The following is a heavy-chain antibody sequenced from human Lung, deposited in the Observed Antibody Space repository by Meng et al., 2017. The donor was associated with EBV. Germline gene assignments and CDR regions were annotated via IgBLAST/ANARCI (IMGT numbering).Heavy chain of an antibody. CDR3: ARYVPNGSFWYFDF. V-gene: IGHV1-18*01. J-gene: IGHJ2*01. D-gene: IGHD6-13*01. CDR2: ISVKNGEA. CDR1: GYIFTNYD. Sequence: QVQLVQSGADAKKPGDSMKVSCKASGYIFTNYDISWVRQAPGQGLEWMGWISVKNGEAKYPQNFQGRVTMTTDTTTSTAYMELRSLTSDDTAVYYCARYVPNGSFWYFDFWGRGTLVTVSS.